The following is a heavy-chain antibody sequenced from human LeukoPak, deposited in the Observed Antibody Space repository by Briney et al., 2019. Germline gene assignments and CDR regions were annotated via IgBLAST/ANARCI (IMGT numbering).Heavy chain of an antibody. J-gene: IGHJ5*02. CDR3: AKEVVVSAAVGTVGFDP. CDR2: ISGSGSRT. Sequence: GGSLRLSCAASGFTFSSSWMHWVRQAPEKGLEWVSAISGSGSRTYYADSVKGRFTISRDNSKNILYLRINSLRADDTAVYYCAKEVVVSAAVGTVGFDPWGQGTLVIVSS. D-gene: IGHD6-13*01. V-gene: IGHV3-23*01. CDR1: GFTFSSSW.